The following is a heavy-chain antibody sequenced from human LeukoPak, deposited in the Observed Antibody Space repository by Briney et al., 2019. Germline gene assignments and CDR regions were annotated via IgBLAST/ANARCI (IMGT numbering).Heavy chain of an antibody. J-gene: IGHJ4*02. D-gene: IGHD3-16*02. Sequence: PGRPLRLSCAASGFTFSNAWMSWVRQAPGKGLEWVGRIKSKTDGGTTDYAAPVKGRFTISRDDSKNTLYLQMNSLKTEDTAVYYCTTAHYDYVWGSYRSTGAHDYWGQGTLVTVSS. CDR3: TTAHYDYVWGSYRSTGAHDY. V-gene: IGHV3-15*01. CDR1: GFTFSNAW. CDR2: IKSKTDGGTT.